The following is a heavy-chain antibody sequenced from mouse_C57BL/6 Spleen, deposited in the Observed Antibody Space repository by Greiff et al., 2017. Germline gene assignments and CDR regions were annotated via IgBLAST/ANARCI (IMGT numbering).Heavy chain of an antibody. CDR1: GFSLTSYG. CDR3: AKGITTVVAHFYYYAMDY. V-gene: IGHV2-5*01. CDR2: IWRGGST. D-gene: IGHD1-1*01. Sequence: QVQLQQSGPGLVQPSQSLSITCTVSGFSLTSYGVHWVRQSPGKGLEWLGVIWRGGSTDYNAAFMSRLSITKDNSKSQVFFKMNSLQADDTAIYYCAKGITTVVAHFYYYAMDYWGQGTSDTVSS. J-gene: IGHJ4*01.